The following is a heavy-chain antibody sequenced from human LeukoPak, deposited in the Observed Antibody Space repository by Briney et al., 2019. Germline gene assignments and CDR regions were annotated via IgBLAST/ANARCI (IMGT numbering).Heavy chain of an antibody. D-gene: IGHD3-16*02. V-gene: IGHV3-9*01. CDR3: AKGSYYDYVWGSYPIDY. Sequence: GGSLRLSCAASGFTFDDYAMHWVRQAPGKGLEWVSGISWNSGSIGYADSVKGRFTISRDNAKNSLYLQMNSLRAEDTALYYCAKGSYYDYVWGSYPIDYWGQGTLVTVSS. CDR2: ISWNSGSI. J-gene: IGHJ4*02. CDR1: GFTFDDYA.